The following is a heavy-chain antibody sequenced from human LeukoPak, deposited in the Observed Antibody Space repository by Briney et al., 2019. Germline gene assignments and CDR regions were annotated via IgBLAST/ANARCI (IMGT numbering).Heavy chain of an antibody. V-gene: IGHV4-4*07. Sequence: SETLSLTCTVSGGSISSYYWSWIRQPAGKGLEWIGRIYTSGSTNYNPSLKSRVAMSVDTSKNQFSLKLSSVTVADTAVYYCARLHSSGWYGWSEEREYYYYGMDVWGQGTTVTVSS. J-gene: IGHJ6*02. CDR3: ARLHSSGWYGWSEEREYYYYGMDV. CDR2: IYTSGST. CDR1: GGSISSYY. D-gene: IGHD6-19*01.